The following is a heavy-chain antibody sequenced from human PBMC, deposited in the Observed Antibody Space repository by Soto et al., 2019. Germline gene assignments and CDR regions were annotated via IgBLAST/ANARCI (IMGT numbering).Heavy chain of an antibody. CDR1: GGSFSGYY. J-gene: IGHJ4*02. CDR2: INHSGST. Sequence: SETLSLTCAVYGGSFSGYYWSWIRQPPGKGLEWIGEINHSGSTNYNPSLKSRVTISVDTSKNQFSLKLSSVTAADAAVYYCASRVYGDTTYYFDYWGQGTLVTVSS. CDR3: ASRVYGDTTYYFDY. D-gene: IGHD4-17*01. V-gene: IGHV4-34*01.